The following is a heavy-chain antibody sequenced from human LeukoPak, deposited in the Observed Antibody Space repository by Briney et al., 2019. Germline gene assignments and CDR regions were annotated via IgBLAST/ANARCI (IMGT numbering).Heavy chain of an antibody. V-gene: IGHV3-23*01. J-gene: IGHJ4*02. Sequence: PGGSLRLSCAASGFTFTNSAMVWVRQAPGKGLEWVSSISASGGSTYYADSVKGRFTISRDNSKNTLYLQMNSLRVEDTAIYYCAKARSGWYLFDYWGQEFLVTVSS. CDR1: GFTFTNSA. D-gene: IGHD6-19*01. CDR3: AKARSGWYLFDY. CDR2: ISASGGST.